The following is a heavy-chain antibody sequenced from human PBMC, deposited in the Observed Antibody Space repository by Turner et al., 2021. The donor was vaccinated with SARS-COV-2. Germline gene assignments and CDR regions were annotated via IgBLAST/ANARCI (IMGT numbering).Heavy chain of an antibody. CDR1: GGSISSSNYY. CDR2: IYYSWST. Sequence: QLQLPESGPGLVKPSETLSLTCTVSGGSISSSNYYWGWIRQPPGKGREWSGSIYYSWSTYYNPSLKSRVTISVDTSKNQFSLKLSSVTAADTAVYYCARLLNPGSYYYYYYGMDVWGQGTTVTVSS. J-gene: IGHJ6*02. V-gene: IGHV4-39*01. D-gene: IGHD3-10*01. CDR3: ARLLNPGSYYYYYYGMDV.